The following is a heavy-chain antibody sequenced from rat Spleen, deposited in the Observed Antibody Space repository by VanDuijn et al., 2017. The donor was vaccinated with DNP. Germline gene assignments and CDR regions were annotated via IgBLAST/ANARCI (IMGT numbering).Heavy chain of an antibody. CDR3: ARQGITMMVMGVMDA. V-gene: IGHV3-1*01. CDR2: ISYSGST. Sequence: EVQLQESGPGLVKPSQSLSLTCSVTGYSITSNYWAWIRKFSGNKMEWMGYISYSGSTSYNPSLKSRISITRDTSKNQFLLQLNSVTTEDTATYYCARQGITMMVMGVMDAWGQGTSVTVSS. D-gene: IGHD1-12*03. CDR1: GYSITSNY. J-gene: IGHJ4*01.